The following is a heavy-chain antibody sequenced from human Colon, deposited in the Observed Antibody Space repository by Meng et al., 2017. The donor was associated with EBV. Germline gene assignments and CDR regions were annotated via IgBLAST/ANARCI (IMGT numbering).Heavy chain of an antibody. Sequence: QGQLQESGPGLVKPSETLSLTCTVSGGSISNSYWSWIRQSPGKGLEWIGYIYYSGSTKYKPSLKSRVTISVDTSKNQFSLKLIYVTAADTAVYYCARGDLLWSSWGQGTLVTVSS. V-gene: IGHV4-59*01. CDR3: ARGDLLWSS. J-gene: IGHJ5*02. CDR1: GGSISNSY. CDR2: IYYSGST. D-gene: IGHD2-21*02.